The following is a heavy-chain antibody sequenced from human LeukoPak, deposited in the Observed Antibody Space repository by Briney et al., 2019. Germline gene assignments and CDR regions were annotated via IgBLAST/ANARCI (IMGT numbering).Heavy chain of an antibody. CDR3: AKLFGYGSGYSYFDL. CDR2: ISGGGDST. V-gene: IGHV3-23*01. J-gene: IGHJ2*01. D-gene: IGHD3-22*01. Sequence: GGSLRLSCAASGFTFSYYAMTWVRQAPGKGLEWVSAISGGGDSTYYADSVKGRFTISRDNSKNTLCLQMNSLRAEDTAVYYCAKLFGYGSGYSYFDLWGRSTLVSVSS. CDR1: GFTFSYYA.